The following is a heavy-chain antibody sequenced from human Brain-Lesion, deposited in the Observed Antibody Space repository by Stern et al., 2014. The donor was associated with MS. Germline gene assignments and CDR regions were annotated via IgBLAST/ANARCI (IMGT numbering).Heavy chain of an antibody. Sequence: QLQLQESGPGLVKPSETLSLTCTVAGGSVSSTSYAWAWIRQPPGKGLEWIGTIYYSGNTYYSPSLKSRLPISLETSQNPFSLQRRSVTAADTAVYYCAGEEDIRYCSGGSCTGNWFDPWGQGTLVTVSS. CDR3: AGEEDIRYCSGGSCTGNWFDP. V-gene: IGHV4-39*01. CDR2: IYYSGNT. J-gene: IGHJ5*02. CDR1: GGSVSSTSYA. D-gene: IGHD2-15*01.